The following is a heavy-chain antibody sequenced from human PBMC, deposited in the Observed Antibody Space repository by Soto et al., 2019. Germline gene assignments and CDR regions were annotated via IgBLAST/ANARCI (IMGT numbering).Heavy chain of an antibody. Sequence: PGGSLRLSCAASGFTFSSYSMNWDRQAPGKGLEWVSSISSSSSYIYYADSVKGRFTISRDNAKNSLYLQMNSLRAEDTAVYYCARVVAARPRIYYYYMDVWGKGTTVTVS. CDR3: ARVVAARPRIYYYYMDV. V-gene: IGHV3-21*01. CDR2: ISSSSSYI. CDR1: GFTFSSYS. J-gene: IGHJ6*03. D-gene: IGHD6-6*01.